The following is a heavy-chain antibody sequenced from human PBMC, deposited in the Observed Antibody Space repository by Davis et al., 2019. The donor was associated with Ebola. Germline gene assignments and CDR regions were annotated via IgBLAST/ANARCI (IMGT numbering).Heavy chain of an antibody. CDR2: IYSGGST. V-gene: IGHV3-53*01. J-gene: IGHJ4*02. CDR1: GFTVSSNY. Sequence: GESLKISCAASGFTVSSNYMSWVRQAPGKGLEWVSVIYSGGSTYYADSVKGRFTISRDNSKNTLYLQMNSLRAEDTAVYYCARDLSYGTGYFDYWGQGTLVTVSS. D-gene: IGHD5-18*01. CDR3: ARDLSYGTGYFDY.